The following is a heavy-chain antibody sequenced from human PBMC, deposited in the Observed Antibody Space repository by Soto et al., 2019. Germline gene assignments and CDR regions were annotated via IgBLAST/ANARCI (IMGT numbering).Heavy chain of an antibody. CDR2: ISTDGSIT. CDR1: GLIFSNYR. J-gene: IGHJ4*02. CDR3: ARDTDGLHY. Sequence: PGGSLRLSCAASGLIFSNYRMHWVRQAPGKGLVWVSCISTDGSITNYADSVKGRFTVSRDNAKNTLYLQMNSLRAEDTALYYCARDTDGLHYWGQGTTVTVSS. V-gene: IGHV3-74*01.